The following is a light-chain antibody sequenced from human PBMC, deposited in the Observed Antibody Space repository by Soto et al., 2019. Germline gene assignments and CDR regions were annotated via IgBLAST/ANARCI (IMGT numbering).Light chain of an antibody. CDR2: AAS. CDR3: QQSYSSPPT. V-gene: IGKV1-39*01. Sequence: DIQMTQSPSSLSASVEDRVIITCRASQSISNHLKWYQQKPGKAPKLLIFAASSLQSGVPSRFSSSRSGPDFTLTISSLQPEDFATYYCQQSYSSPPTFGQGTRWIA. CDR1: QSISNH. J-gene: IGKJ1*01.